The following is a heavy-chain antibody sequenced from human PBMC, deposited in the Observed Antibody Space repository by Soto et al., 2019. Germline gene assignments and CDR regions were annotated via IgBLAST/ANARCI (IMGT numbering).Heavy chain of an antibody. V-gene: IGHV3-74*01. CDR2: IYNDGTYS. J-gene: IGHJ4*02. Sequence: ASVKVSCKASGYTFTGYYMHWVRQSPGKGLVWISRIYNDGTYSDYADSVRGRFTISRDNVNDTLYLQMNNLRAEDSGLYYCTRGPRPISTGTGAYWGQGTQVTVSS. CDR3: TRGPRPISTGTGAY. D-gene: IGHD3-10*01. CDR1: GYTFTGYY.